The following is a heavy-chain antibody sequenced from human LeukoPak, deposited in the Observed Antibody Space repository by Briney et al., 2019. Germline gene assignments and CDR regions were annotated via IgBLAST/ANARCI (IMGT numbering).Heavy chain of an antibody. Sequence: ASVKVSCKASGYTFTSYAMHWVRQAPGQRLEWMGWINAGNGNTKYSQKFQGRVTITRDTSASTAYMELSSLRSEDTAVYYCARQPDMVRGAFDIWGQGTMVTVSS. D-gene: IGHD3-10*01. CDR1: GYTFTSYA. J-gene: IGHJ3*02. CDR2: INAGNGNT. CDR3: ARQPDMVRGAFDI. V-gene: IGHV1-3*01.